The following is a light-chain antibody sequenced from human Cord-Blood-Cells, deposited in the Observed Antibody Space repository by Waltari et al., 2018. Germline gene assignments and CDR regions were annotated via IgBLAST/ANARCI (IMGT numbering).Light chain of an antibody. CDR3: QQYNNWPRT. V-gene: IGKV3-15*01. CDR2: CAS. Sequence: EIVMTQSPATLSLSSGEIATLSCRASQSVSSNLAWYQQKPGQAPRLLIYCASTRATGIPARFSGSGSGTEFTLTISSLQSEDFAVYYCQQYNNWPRTFGQGTKVEIK. CDR1: QSVSSN. J-gene: IGKJ1*01.